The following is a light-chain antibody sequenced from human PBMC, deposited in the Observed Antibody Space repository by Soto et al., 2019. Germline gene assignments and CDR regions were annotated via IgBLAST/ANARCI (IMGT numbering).Light chain of an antibody. CDR1: SSNIGSNY. Sequence: QSVLTQPPSASGTPGQRVTISCCGSSSNIGSNYVYWYQQLPGTAPKLLIYRNNQRPSGVPDRFSGSKSGTSASLAISGLRSEDEADYYCAAWDDSLSAYVVFGGGTKLTVL. J-gene: IGLJ2*01. CDR2: RNN. V-gene: IGLV1-47*01. CDR3: AAWDDSLSAYVV.